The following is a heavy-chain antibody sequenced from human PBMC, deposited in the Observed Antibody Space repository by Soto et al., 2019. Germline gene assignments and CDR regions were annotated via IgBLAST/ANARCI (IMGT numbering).Heavy chain of an antibody. D-gene: IGHD5-18*01. CDR1: GFTFSSYG. V-gene: IGHV3-30*03. CDR2: ISYDGSNK. Sequence: GGSLRLSCAASGFTFSSYGMHWVRQAPGKGLEGVAGISYDGSNKYYADSVKGRCTISRDNSKNTLYLQRNSLRAEDTAVYSCATQGPVDTAMVTYYYYGMDVWGQGTTVTVSS. CDR3: ATQGPVDTAMVTYYYYGMDV. J-gene: IGHJ6*02.